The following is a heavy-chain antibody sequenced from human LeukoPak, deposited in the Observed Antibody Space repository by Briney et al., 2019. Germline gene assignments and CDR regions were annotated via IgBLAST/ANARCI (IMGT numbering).Heavy chain of an antibody. CDR2: ISGSGGST. J-gene: IGHJ4*02. Sequence: GGSLRLSCAPSGFTFSSYAMSWVRQAPGKGLEWVSAISGSGGSTYYADSVKGRFTISRDNAKNSLYLQMNSLRAEDTAIYYCTRVGYIDEGIDYWGQGTLVTVSS. V-gene: IGHV3-23*01. D-gene: IGHD5-24*01. CDR3: TRVGYIDEGIDY. CDR1: GFTFSSYA.